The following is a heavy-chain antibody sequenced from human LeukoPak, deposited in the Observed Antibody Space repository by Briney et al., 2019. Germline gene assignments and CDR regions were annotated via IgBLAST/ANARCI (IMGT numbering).Heavy chain of an antibody. Sequence: HSGGSLRLSCAASGFTFSSYRMSWVRQAPGKGLEWVANTNEDGSDKYYVDSVKGRFTISRDNAKNSLYLQMNSLRAEDTAVYYCARGLYYNLHWGQGALVTVSS. J-gene: IGHJ4*02. V-gene: IGHV3-7*01. D-gene: IGHD1-1*01. CDR1: GFTFSSYR. CDR3: ARGLYYNLH. CDR2: TNEDGSDK.